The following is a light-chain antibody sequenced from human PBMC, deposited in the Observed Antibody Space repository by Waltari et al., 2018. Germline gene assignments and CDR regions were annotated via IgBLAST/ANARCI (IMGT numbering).Light chain of an antibody. CDR1: ALPKQY. CDR2: KDS. Sequence: PPSVSVYPGQTARITCSGDALPKQYAYWYQQKPGQAPVLVIYKDSERPSGIPERFSGSSSGTTGTLTISGVQAEDEADYYCQSADSRGTYVVFGGGTKLTVL. J-gene: IGLJ2*01. CDR3: QSADSRGTYVV. V-gene: IGLV3-25*03.